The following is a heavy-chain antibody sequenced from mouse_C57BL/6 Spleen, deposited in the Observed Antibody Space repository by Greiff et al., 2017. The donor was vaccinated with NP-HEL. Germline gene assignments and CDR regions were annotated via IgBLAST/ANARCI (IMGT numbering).Heavy chain of an antibody. CDR1: GFTFTDYY. CDR2: IRNKANGYTT. V-gene: IGHV7-3*01. Sequence: EVQRVESGGGLVQPGGSLSLSCAASGFTFTDYYMSWVRQPPGKALEWLGFIRNKANGYTTEYSASVKGRFTISRDNSQSILYLQMNALRAEDSATYYCARYRGTGTFDYWGQGTTLTVSS. D-gene: IGHD4-1*01. CDR3: ARYRGTGTFDY. J-gene: IGHJ2*01.